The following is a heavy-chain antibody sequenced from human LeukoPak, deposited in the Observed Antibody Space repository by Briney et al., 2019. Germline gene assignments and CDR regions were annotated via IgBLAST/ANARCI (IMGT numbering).Heavy chain of an antibody. J-gene: IGHJ4*02. CDR1: GYSISSGYS. Sequence: SETLSLTCAVSGYSISSGYSWGWIRQPPGKGLEWIGSFFYGGSPYYNPSLKSRVTISVDTSKNQFSLKVTSLTAADTAVYYCVRVISGSYFDNWDQGTLLSVSS. D-gene: IGHD1-26*01. CDR2: FFYGGSP. CDR3: VRVISGSYFDN. V-gene: IGHV4-38-2*01.